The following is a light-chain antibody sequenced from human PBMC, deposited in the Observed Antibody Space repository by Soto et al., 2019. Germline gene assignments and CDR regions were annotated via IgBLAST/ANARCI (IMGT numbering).Light chain of an antibody. CDR3: QQYGSPR. CDR2: GAS. J-gene: IGKJ4*01. Sequence: ETLLTQSPGTLSLSPGERATLSCRASQSVSSSYLAWYQQKPGQAPRLLIYGASSRATGIPDRFSGSGSGTDFTLTISRLEPEDFAVYYCQQYGSPRFGGGTKVDIK. CDR1: QSVSSSY. V-gene: IGKV3-20*01.